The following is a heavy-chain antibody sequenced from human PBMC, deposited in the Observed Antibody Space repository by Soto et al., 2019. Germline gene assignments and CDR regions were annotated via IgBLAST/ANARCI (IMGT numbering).Heavy chain of an antibody. CDR3: ARQFQVDSPPNWFDP. V-gene: IGHV1-69*13. CDR2: IIPIFGTA. Sequence: ASVKVSCKASGGTFRSYTINWVRQAPGQGLEWMGGIIPIFGTANYAQKFQGRVTITADESTSTAYMELSSLRSEDTAVYYCARQFQVDSPPNWFDPWGQGTLVTVSS. CDR1: GGTFRSYT. J-gene: IGHJ5*02. D-gene: IGHD2-15*01.